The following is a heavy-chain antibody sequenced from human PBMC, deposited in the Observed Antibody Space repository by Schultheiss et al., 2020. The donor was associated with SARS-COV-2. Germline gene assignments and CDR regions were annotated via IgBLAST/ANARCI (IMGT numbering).Heavy chain of an antibody. CDR2: ISGSGGST. V-gene: IGHV3-23*01. CDR3: ARDRDQSYDILTGYYRGYFDP. Sequence: GGSLRLSCAASGFTFSSYAMHWVRQAPGKGLEWVSAISGSGGSTYYADSVKGRFTISRDNSKNTLYLQMGSLRAEDTAVYYCARDRDQSYDILTGYYRGYFDPWGQGTLVTVSS. CDR1: GFTFSSYA. D-gene: IGHD3-9*01. J-gene: IGHJ5*02.